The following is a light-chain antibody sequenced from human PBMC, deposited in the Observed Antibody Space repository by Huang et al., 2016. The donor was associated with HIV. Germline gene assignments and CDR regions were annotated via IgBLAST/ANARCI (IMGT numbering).Light chain of an antibody. J-gene: IGKJ2*01. Sequence: EIVLTQYPATLSLSPGEGASLSCRASQSVGSYLAWYQHKPGQAPRLLIYDASNRATGIPARFSGSGSGTDFTLTISSLEPEDFAIYYCQQRSSWYTFGQGTKLEIK. CDR3: QQRSSWYT. V-gene: IGKV3-11*01. CDR2: DAS. CDR1: QSVGSY.